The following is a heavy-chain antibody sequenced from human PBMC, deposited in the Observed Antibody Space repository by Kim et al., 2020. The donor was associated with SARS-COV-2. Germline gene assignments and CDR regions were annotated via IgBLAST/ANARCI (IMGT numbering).Heavy chain of an antibody. Sequence: GGSLRLSCAASGFTFSNYDMHWVRQTTGKGLEWVSTIGSGGDTYYPDSVKGRFTISRENAKNSLYLQMNSLRAGDTAVYYCVRRVPGWSHGMDVWGQGTTVTVSS. D-gene: IGHD6-19*01. V-gene: IGHV3-13*01. CDR2: IGSGGDT. J-gene: IGHJ6*02. CDR3: VRRVPGWSHGMDV. CDR1: GFTFSNYD.